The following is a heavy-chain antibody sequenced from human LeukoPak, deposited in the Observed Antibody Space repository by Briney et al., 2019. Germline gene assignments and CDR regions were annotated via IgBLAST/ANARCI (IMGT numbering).Heavy chain of an antibody. CDR2: IYHSGST. Sequence: PSGTLSLTCAVSGGSISSSNWWSWVRQPPGKGLEWIGEIYHSGSTNYNPSLKSRVTISVDKSKNQLSLKLTSVTAADTAVYYCATLTTVVTAYYFDYWGQGTLVTVSS. CDR1: GGSISSSNW. J-gene: IGHJ4*02. V-gene: IGHV4-4*02. D-gene: IGHD4-23*01. CDR3: ATLTTVVTAYYFDY.